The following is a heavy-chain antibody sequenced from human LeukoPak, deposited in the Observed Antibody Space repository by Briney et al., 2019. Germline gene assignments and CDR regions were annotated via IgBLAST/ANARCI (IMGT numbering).Heavy chain of an antibody. CDR2: FYYGANT. V-gene: IGHV4-59*02. J-gene: IGHJ4*02. CDR1: GGSDSRYY. CDR3: ATVAGPFDY. Sequence: SETLSLTCTVSGGSDSRYYWSWIRQPPGKGLEWIAYFYYGANTDYNPSLKSRVTISLDTSKNQLSLRLTSVTPADTAVYYCATVAGPFDYWGQGTLVTVSS.